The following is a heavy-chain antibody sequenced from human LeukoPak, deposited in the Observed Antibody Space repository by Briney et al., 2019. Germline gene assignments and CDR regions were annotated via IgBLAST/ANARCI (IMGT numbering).Heavy chain of an antibody. V-gene: IGHV3-74*01. CDR3: ARDRSGYYYFDY. CDR1: GFTFSSYW. CDR2: INSDGSST. D-gene: IGHD3-3*01. J-gene: IGHJ4*02. Sequence: GGSLRLSCAASGFTFSSYWMHWVRHAPGKGLVWVSRINSDGSSTSYADSVKGRFTISRDNAKNTLYLQMNSLRAEDTAVYYCARDRSGYYYFDYWGQGTLVTVSS.